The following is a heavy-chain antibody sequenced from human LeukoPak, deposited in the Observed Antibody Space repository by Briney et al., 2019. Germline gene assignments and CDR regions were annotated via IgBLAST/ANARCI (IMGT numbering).Heavy chain of an antibody. CDR2: INHSVST. V-gene: IGHV4-34*01. J-gene: IGHJ4*02. Sequence: PSETLSLTCAVYGGSFSGYYWSWIRQPPGKGLEWIGEINHSVSTNYNPSLKSRVTISVDTSKNQFSLKLSSVTAADTAVYYCARRGVRGAKKIYIARSGWSSLDYWGQGTLVTVSS. D-gene: IGHD6-19*01. CDR3: ARRGVRGAKKIYIARSGWSSLDY. CDR1: GGSFSGYY.